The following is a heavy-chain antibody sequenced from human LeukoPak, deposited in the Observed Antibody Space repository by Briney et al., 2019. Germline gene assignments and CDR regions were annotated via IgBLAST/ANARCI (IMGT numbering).Heavy chain of an antibody. CDR3: AKDSFSYNGVFDALDV. D-gene: IGHD2-8*01. V-gene: IGHV3-48*04. CDR1: GFTFSSYS. CDR2: ISSSSSTI. J-gene: IGHJ3*01. Sequence: GGSLRLSCAASGFTFSSYSMNWVRQAPGKGLEWVSYISSSSSTIYYADSVKGRFTISRDDSKNTLFLQMNSLRVEDTAIYYCAKDSFSYNGVFDALDVWGHGTMVTVSS.